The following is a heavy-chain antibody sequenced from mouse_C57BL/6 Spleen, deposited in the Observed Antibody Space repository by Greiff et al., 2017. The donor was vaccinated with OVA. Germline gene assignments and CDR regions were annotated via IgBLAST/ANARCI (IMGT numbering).Heavy chain of an antibody. V-gene: IGHV1-80*01. CDR3: ARSDYSNYAYYFDY. CDR1: GYAFSSYW. Sequence: VKLMESGAELVKPGASVKLSCKASGYAFSSYWMNWVKQRPGKGLEWIGQIYPGDGDTNYNGKFKGKATLTADKSSSTAYMQLSSLTSEDSAVYFCARSDYSNYAYYFDYWGQGTTLTVSS. CDR2: IYPGDGDT. J-gene: IGHJ2*01. D-gene: IGHD2-5*01.